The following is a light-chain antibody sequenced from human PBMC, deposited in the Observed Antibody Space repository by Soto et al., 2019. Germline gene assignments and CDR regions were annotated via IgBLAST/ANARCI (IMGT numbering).Light chain of an antibody. CDR3: QHYNSYSEA. CDR1: QGIGNA. J-gene: IGKJ1*01. CDR2: DAS. V-gene: IGKV1-13*02. Sequence: AIQRTQSRSSLSASVGYRVTISCRASQGIGNALGWYQQKPGKPPKVLIYDASSLKSGVPSRFSGSGSGTEFTLTISSLQPDDFATYYCQHYNSYSEAFGQGTKVDIK.